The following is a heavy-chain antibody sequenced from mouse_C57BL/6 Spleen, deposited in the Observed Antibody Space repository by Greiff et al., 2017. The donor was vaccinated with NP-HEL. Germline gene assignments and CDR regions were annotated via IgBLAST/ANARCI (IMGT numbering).Heavy chain of an antibody. CDR3: ARGGTFNQAWFAY. J-gene: IGHJ3*01. D-gene: IGHD2-14*01. CDR1: GYSITSGYY. V-gene: IGHV3-6*01. CDR2: ISYDGSN. Sequence: VQLQQSGPGLVKPSQSLSLTCSVTGYSITSGYYWNWIRQFPGNKLEWMGYISYDGSNNYNPSLKNRISITRDTSKNQFFLKLNSVTTEDTATYYCARGGTFNQAWFAYWGQGTLVTVSA.